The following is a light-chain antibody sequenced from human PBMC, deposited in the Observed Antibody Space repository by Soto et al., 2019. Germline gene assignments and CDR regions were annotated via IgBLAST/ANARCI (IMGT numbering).Light chain of an antibody. CDR1: SSDVGGHNY. CDR3: SSYTSSSTLAFYV. CDR2: DVS. J-gene: IGLJ1*01. Sequence: QSALTQPASVSGSPGQSITISCTGTSSDVGGHNYVSWYQQHPGKAPKLMIYDVSNRPSGVSNRFSGSKSGNTASLTISGLQAEDEADYYCSSYTSSSTLAFYVFGTGTKLTVL. V-gene: IGLV2-14*01.